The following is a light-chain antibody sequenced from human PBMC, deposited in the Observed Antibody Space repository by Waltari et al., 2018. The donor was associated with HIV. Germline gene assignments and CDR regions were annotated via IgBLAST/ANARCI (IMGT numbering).Light chain of an antibody. CDR2: HAS. J-gene: IGKJ2*01. V-gene: IGKV3-11*01. CDR3: QQRSNWPPKYT. Sequence: EIVLTQSPATLSLSPGERATLSCRASQSISFFLAWYQHKPGQAPSLLIYHASNRATGIPARFSGNGSGTDFTLPINGLTPEDVAVYYCQQRSNWPPKYTFGQGTKLEIK. CDR1: QSISFF.